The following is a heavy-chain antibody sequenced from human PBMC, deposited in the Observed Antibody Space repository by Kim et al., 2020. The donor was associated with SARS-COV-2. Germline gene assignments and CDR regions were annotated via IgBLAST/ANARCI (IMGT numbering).Heavy chain of an antibody. V-gene: IGHV1-69*13. D-gene: IGHD3-3*01. CDR1: GGTFSSYA. CDR2: IIPIFGTA. J-gene: IGHJ5*02. Sequence: SVKVSCKASGGTFSSYAISWVRQAPGQGLEWMGGIIPIFGTANYAQKFQGRVTITADESTSTAYMELSSLRSEDTAVYYCARAHVDYDFWSGYYLPNWFDPWGQGARVTVSS. CDR3: ARAHVDYDFWSGYYLPNWFDP.